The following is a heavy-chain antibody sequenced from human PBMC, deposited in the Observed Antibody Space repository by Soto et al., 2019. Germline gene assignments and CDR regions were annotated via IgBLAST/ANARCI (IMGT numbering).Heavy chain of an antibody. CDR2: IGPRAATT. V-gene: IGHV3-23*01. J-gene: IGHJ4*02. D-gene: IGHD3-10*01. Sequence: EVQLLESGGGLVQPGGSLRLSCAASGFTFRSYAMSWVRQAPGKGLEWISAIGPRAATTYYADSVKGRFTISRDNSKNSVFLQMNSLRAEDTAVYYCAKLRFGDLDYFFDFWGQGALVTVSS. CDR3: AKLRFGDLDYFFDF. CDR1: GFTFRSYA.